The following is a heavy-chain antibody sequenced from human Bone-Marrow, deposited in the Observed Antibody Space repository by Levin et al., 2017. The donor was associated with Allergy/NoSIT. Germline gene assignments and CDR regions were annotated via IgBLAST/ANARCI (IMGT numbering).Heavy chain of an antibody. Sequence: GESLKISCAASGFTFSSYWMHWVRQAPGEGLVWVSRINNDGSSTVYADSVKGRFTISRDNSKNTLSLQMTSLTAGDTAIYFCARGLYDSVSGSRFDSWGQGTLVTVSS. CDR1: GFTFSSYW. V-gene: IGHV3-74*01. CDR2: INNDGSST. CDR3: ARGLYDSVSGSRFDS. D-gene: IGHD3-10*01. J-gene: IGHJ4*02.